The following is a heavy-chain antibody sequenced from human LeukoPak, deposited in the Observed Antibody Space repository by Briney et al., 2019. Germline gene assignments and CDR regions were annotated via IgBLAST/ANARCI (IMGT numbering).Heavy chain of an antibody. CDR1: GFTFSSYG. V-gene: IGHV3-30*18. J-gene: IGHJ4*02. Sequence: GGSLRLSCAASGFTFSSYGMHWVRQAPGKGLEWVAVISYDGSNKYYADSVKGRFTISRDNSKNTLYLQMNSLRAEDTAVYYCAKDRGGILFDYWGQGTLVTVSS. CDR3: AKDRGGILFDY. D-gene: IGHD3-16*01. CDR2: ISYDGSNK.